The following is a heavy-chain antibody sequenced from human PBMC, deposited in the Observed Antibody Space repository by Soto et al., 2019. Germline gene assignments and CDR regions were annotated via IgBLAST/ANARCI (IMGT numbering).Heavy chain of an antibody. CDR3: VKLDGSGGVMMWGVRAIDY. CDR1: GFTFSSYA. CDR2: ISGSGGST. J-gene: IGHJ4*02. D-gene: IGHD3-16*01. V-gene: IGHV3-23*01. Sequence: GGSLRLSCAASGFTFSSYAMSWVRQAPGKGLEWVSAISGSGGSTYYADSVKGRFTISRDNSKNTLYLQMNSLRAEDTAVYYCVKLDGSGGVMMWGVRAIDYWGQGTLVTVSS.